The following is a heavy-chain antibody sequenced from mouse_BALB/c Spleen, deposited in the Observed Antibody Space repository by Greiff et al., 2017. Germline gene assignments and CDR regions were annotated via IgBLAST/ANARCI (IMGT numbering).Heavy chain of an antibody. CDR3: ARGVYDGYSAWFAY. J-gene: IGHJ3*01. D-gene: IGHD2-3*01. V-gene: IGHV5-12-1*01. CDR1: GFAFSSYD. CDR2: ISSGGGST. Sequence: EVKLMESGGGLVKPGGSLKLSCAASGFAFSSYDMSWVRQTPEKRLEWVAYISSGGGSTYYPDTVKGRFTISRDNAKNTLYLQMSSLKSEDTAMYYCARGVYDGYSAWFAYWGQGTLVTVSA.